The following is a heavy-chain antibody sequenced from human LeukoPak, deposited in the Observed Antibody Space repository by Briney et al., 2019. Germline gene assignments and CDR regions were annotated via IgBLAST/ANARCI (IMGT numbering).Heavy chain of an antibody. Sequence: SETLSLTCTVSGGSISSYYWSWIRQSPGQGLEWIGHIYYTGRTYYNYNPSLKSRVTISLDTSKNQFSLKLSSVTAADTAVYYCARVDGDFPAQINWFDPWGQGTLVTVSS. CDR3: ARVDGDFPAQINWFDP. V-gene: IGHV4-59*08. D-gene: IGHD4-17*01. CDR1: GGSISSYY. CDR2: IYYTGRTYY. J-gene: IGHJ5*02.